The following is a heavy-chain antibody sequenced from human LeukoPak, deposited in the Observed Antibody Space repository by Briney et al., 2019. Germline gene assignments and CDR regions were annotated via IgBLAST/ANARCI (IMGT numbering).Heavy chain of an antibody. J-gene: IGHJ4*02. Sequence: PGGSLRLSCAASGCIFSNHHMGWVRQAPGKGLEWVGRVRKEVNTYSANYAGCVSGRFSITRDDSMNSVYRPMNGLRTGDWAVYYCVSVWRGYYFDSWGEGMLVTVSP. CDR1: GCIFSNHH. V-gene: IGHV3-72*01. CDR2: VRKEVNTYSA. CDR3: VSVWRGYYFDS. D-gene: IGHD3-16*01.